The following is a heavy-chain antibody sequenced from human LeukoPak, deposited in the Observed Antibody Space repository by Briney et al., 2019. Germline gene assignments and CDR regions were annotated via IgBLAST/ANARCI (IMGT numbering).Heavy chain of an antibody. D-gene: IGHD6-13*01. V-gene: IGHV1-3*01. Sequence: ASVKVSCKASGYTFTSYAMHWVRQAPGQRLEWMGWINAGNGNTKYSQKFQGRVTITRDTSASTAYMELSSLRSEDTAVYYYARDSSSWFRYYYYGMDVWGQGTTVTVSS. J-gene: IGHJ6*02. CDR1: GYTFTSYA. CDR2: INAGNGNT. CDR3: ARDSSSWFRYYYYGMDV.